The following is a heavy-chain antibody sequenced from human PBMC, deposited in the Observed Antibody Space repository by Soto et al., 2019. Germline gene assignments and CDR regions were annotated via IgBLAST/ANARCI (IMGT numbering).Heavy chain of an antibody. CDR3: ARWGTTGGLDV. D-gene: IGHD3-16*01. J-gene: IGHJ4*02. Sequence: GSGGGVVQPGTSLRLSCVGSGFTFRSYVIHWVRQAPGKGLEWVALTSYDGSNNFYGDSVKGRFTISRHNSRNTVELQMDSLRFEDTALYYCARWGTTGGLDVWGQGTLVSVSS. V-gene: IGHV3-33*05. CDR2: TSYDGSNN. CDR1: GFTFRSYV.